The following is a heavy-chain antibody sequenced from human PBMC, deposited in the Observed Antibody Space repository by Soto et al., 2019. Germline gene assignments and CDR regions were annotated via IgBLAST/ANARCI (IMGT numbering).Heavy chain of an antibody. CDR1: GGTFSSYA. CDR3: ARDSYYGSGRYGMDV. V-gene: IGHV1-69*13. J-gene: IGHJ6*02. D-gene: IGHD3-10*01. Sequence: SVKVSCKASGGTFSSYAISWVRQAPGQGLEWMGGIIPIFGTANYAQKFQGRVTITADESTSTAYMELSSLRSEDTAVYYCARDSYYGSGRYGMDVWGQGTTVTVSS. CDR2: IIPIFGTA.